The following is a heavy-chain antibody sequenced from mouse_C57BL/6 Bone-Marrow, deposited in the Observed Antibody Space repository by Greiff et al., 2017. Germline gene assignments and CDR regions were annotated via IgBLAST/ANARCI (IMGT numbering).Heavy chain of an antibody. Sequence: EVQRVESGGGLVQPKGSLKLSCAASGFSFNTYAMNWVRQAPGKGLEWVARIRSKSNNYATYYADSVKDRFTISRDDSESMLYLQMNNLKTEDTAMYYCVRQGDGSSYEAMDYWGQGTSATVSS. CDR3: VRQGDGSSYEAMDY. J-gene: IGHJ4*01. V-gene: IGHV10-1*01. CDR1: GFSFNTYA. CDR2: IRSKSNNYAT. D-gene: IGHD1-1*01.